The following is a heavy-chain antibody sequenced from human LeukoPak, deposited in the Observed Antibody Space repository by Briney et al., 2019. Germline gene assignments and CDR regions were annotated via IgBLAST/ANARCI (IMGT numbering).Heavy chain of an antibody. CDR1: GGSIRSSY. J-gene: IGHJ3*02. V-gene: IGHV4-59*01. CDR3: ARGYYDSRGDSNPFDM. D-gene: IGHD3-22*01. CDR2: ISHSGST. Sequence: SETLSLTCTVPGGSIRSSYWSWIRQPPGRGLEWIAYISHSGSTNYNPSLKSRVSISVDTSQNQFSLKLTSVTAGDTAMYYCARGYYDSRGDSNPFDMWGQGTMVTVSS.